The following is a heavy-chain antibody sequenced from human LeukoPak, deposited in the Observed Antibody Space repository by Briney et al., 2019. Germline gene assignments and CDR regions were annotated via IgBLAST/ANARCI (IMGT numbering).Heavy chain of an antibody. CDR1: GFTFSSYW. CDR2: INSDGSST. V-gene: IGHV3-74*01. Sequence: GGSLRLSCAASGFTFSSYWMHLVRQAPGKGLVWVSRINSDGSSTSYADSVKGRFTISRDNAKNTLYLQMNSLRAEDTAVYYCARDRRSYYYYYGMDVWGQGTTVTVSS. CDR3: ARDRRSYYYYYGMDV. J-gene: IGHJ6*02.